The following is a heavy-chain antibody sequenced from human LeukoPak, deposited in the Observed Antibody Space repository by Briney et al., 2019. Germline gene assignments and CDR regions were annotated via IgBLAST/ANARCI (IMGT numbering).Heavy chain of an antibody. CDR3: AKDARCSSTSCSYFPLSYYYMDV. D-gene: IGHD2-2*01. Sequence: GGSLRLSCAASGFTFSSYSMSWVRQAPGKGLEWVSYISSSSSTIYYADSVKGRFTISRDNSKNTLYLQMNSLRAEDTAVYYCAKDARCSSTSCSYFPLSYYYMDVWGKGTTVTVSS. CDR2: ISSSSSTI. CDR1: GFTFSSYS. V-gene: IGHV3-48*01. J-gene: IGHJ6*03.